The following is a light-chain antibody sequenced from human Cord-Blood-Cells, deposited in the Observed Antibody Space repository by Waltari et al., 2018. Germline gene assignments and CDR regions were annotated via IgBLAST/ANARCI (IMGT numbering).Light chain of an antibody. J-gene: IGLJ1*01. CDR3: SSYAGSNKNV. CDR2: EDS. Sequence: QSALTQPPSASGSPGQSVTISCPGTSSDVGGYNYVSSYQQHPGKAPNLIMYEDSKRPAGILVRFSGSKSGTTAPLTVTGRQAENEADYYFSSYAGSNKNVFGTGTKVTIL. V-gene: IGLV2-8*01. CDR1: SSDVGGYNY.